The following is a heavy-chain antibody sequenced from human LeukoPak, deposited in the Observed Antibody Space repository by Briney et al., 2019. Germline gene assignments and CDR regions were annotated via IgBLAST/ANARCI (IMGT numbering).Heavy chain of an antibody. CDR1: GGSISSHY. V-gene: IGHV4-59*11. CDR3: ARVGNSSGWSHFDL. D-gene: IGHD6-19*01. CDR2: IFYSGST. Sequence: SETLSLTCTVSGGSISSHYWSWIRQPPGKGLEWIAYIFYSGSTNYNPSLRNRVTISVDTSKNQFSLKLSSVTAADTAVYYCARVGNSSGWSHFDLWGRGTLVTVSS. J-gene: IGHJ2*01.